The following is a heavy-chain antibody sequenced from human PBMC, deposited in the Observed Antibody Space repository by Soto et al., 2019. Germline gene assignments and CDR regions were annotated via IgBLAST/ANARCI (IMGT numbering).Heavy chain of an antibody. CDR1: GGSISSGDYY. Sequence: SETLSLTCTVSGGSISSGDYYWSWIRQPPGKGLEWIGYIYYSGSTYYNPSLKSRVTISVDTSKNQFSLKLSSVTAADTAVYYCARGALYYYDSSGYSEWGQGTLVTVSS. CDR3: ARGALYYYDSSGYSE. V-gene: IGHV4-30-4*01. CDR2: IYYSGST. J-gene: IGHJ4*02. D-gene: IGHD3-22*01.